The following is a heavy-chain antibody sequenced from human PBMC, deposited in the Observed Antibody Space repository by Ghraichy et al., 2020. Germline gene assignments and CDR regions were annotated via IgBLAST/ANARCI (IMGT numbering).Heavy chain of an antibody. CDR3: AKSGSGGDLLDH. D-gene: IGHD4-17*01. CDR2: VSKEGRNE. CDR1: GFTFNSYG. Sequence: GESLNISCAASGFTFNSYGIHWVRQAPGKGLEWVAAVSKEGRNEYYADSVKGRFTISRDNSRNILYLQMNSLRAEDTAVYYCAKSGSGGDLLDHWGQGTLVTVSS. V-gene: IGHV3-30*18. J-gene: IGHJ4*02.